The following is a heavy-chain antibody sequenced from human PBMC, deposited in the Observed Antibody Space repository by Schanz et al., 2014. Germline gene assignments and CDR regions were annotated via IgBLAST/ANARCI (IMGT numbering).Heavy chain of an antibody. J-gene: IGHJ4*02. Sequence: QIQLVQSGPEVKKPGASVKVSCKASGYIFINSGISWVRQAPGQGLEWMGWISVYNHNKEYDQKFQGRVTMTTDTSTSTGYMELRSLRSDDTAVYYCARSAGRDFWSGYYTRFDYWGQGTLVTVSS. V-gene: IGHV1-18*01. CDR2: ISVYNHNK. CDR1: GYIFINSG. CDR3: ARSAGRDFWSGYYTRFDY. D-gene: IGHD3-3*01.